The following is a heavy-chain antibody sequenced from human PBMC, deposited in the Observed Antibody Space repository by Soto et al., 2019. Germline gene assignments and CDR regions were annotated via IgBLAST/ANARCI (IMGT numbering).Heavy chain of an antibody. J-gene: IGHJ4*02. CDR2: IIPMFDTA. Sequence: SVKVSCKASGGTFGRNAINWVRQAPGQGLEWMGGIIPMFDTANHAQKFRDRILITADESTNTAYLELKSLRPEGTATYYCARARGTMIVVAFDYWGQGTLVTVSS. CDR3: ARARGTMIVVAFDY. V-gene: IGHV1-69*13. CDR1: GGTFGRNA. D-gene: IGHD3-22*01.